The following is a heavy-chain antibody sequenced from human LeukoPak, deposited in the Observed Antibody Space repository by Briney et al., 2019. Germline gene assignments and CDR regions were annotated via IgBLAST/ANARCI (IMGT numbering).Heavy chain of an antibody. CDR3: ARGSPFVY. CDR1: GGSISSYY. CDR2: IYYSGGT. V-gene: IGHV4-59*08. Sequence: PSETLSLTCTVSGGSISSYYWSWIRQPPGKGLEWIGYIYYSGGTNYNPSLKSRVTISVDTSKNQFSLKLSSVTAADTAVYYCARGSPFVYWGQGTLVTVSS. J-gene: IGHJ4*02. D-gene: IGHD3-10*01.